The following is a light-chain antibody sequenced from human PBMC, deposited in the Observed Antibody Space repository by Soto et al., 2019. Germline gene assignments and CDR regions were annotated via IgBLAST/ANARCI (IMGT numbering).Light chain of an antibody. CDR2: GAS. V-gene: IGKV3-15*01. Sequence: IGVSISAATLSLSHGESATLSCRASQSVSSNLAWYQQKPGQAPSLLIFGASTRATGIPARFSGGGSGTEFTLNISSLQSEDFAVCYCQHYNNWLPGTFCQGTKV. J-gene: IGKJ1*01. CDR1: QSVSSN. CDR3: QHYNNWLPGT.